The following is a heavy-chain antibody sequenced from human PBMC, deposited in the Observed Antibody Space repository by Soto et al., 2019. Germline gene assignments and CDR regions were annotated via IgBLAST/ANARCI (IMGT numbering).Heavy chain of an antibody. Sequence: SGPTLVNPTQTLTLTCTFSGFSLSTSGVGVGWIRQPPGKALEWLALIYWDDDKRYSPSLKSRLTITKDTSKNQVVLTMTNMDPVDTATYYCAHSQRITMIVVVPRAFDIWGQGTMVTVSS. V-gene: IGHV2-5*02. D-gene: IGHD3-22*01. CDR2: IYWDDDK. J-gene: IGHJ3*02. CDR3: AHSQRITMIVVVPRAFDI. CDR1: GFSLSTSGVG.